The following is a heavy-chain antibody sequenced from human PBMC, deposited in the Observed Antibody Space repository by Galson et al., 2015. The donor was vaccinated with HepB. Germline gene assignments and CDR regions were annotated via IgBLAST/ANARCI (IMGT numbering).Heavy chain of an antibody. CDR1: GYTFTSYY. CDR3: ARDHSSGWYWDAFDI. J-gene: IGHJ3*02. D-gene: IGHD6-19*01. Sequence: SVKVSCKASGYTFTSYYMHWVRQAPGQGLEWMGIINPSGGSTSYAQKFQGRVTMTRDTSTSTVYMELSSLRSEDTAVSYCARDHSSGWYWDAFDIWGQGTMVTVSS. V-gene: IGHV1-46*03. CDR2: INPSGGST.